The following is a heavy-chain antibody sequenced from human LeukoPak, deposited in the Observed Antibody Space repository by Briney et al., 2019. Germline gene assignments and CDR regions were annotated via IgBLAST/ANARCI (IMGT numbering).Heavy chain of an antibody. CDR2: MNPNSGNT. V-gene: IGHV1-8*02. J-gene: IGHJ3*02. Sequence: ASVKVSCKASGYTFTNYRINWVRQATGQGLEWMGWMNPNSGNTGYAQKFQGRVTMTRNTSISTAYMELSSLRSEDTAVYYCARGHSDYDFWSGSDAFDIWGQGTMVTVSS. CDR1: GYTFTNYR. CDR3: ARGHSDYDFWSGSDAFDI. D-gene: IGHD3-3*01.